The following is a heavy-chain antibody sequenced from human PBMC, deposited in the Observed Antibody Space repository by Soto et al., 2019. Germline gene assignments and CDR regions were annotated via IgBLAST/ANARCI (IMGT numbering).Heavy chain of an antibody. V-gene: IGHV3-48*02. CDR2: ISSSSSTI. CDR1: GITFSSYS. J-gene: IGHJ5*02. D-gene: IGHD4-17*01. Sequence: EVQLVESGGGLVQPGGSLRLSCAASGITFSSYSMNWVRQAPGKGLEWVSYISSSSSTIYYADSVKGRFTISRDNAKNSLYLQMNRLRDEDTAVYYCARENYGDDLNWFDPWGQGTLVTVSS. CDR3: ARENYGDDLNWFDP.